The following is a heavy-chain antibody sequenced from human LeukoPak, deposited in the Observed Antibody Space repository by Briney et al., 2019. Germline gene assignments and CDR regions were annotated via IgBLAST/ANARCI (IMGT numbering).Heavy chain of an antibody. CDR1: GYSISSGYY. J-gene: IGHJ4*02. CDR2: IYHSGST. Sequence: SETLSLTCTVSGYSISSGYYWGWIRRPPGKGLEWIGSIYHSGSTYYNPSLKSRVTISVDTSKNQFSLKLSSVTAADTAVYYCARGQVTTIIGWGQGTPVTVSS. V-gene: IGHV4-38-2*02. D-gene: IGHD4-17*01. CDR3: ARGQVTTIIG.